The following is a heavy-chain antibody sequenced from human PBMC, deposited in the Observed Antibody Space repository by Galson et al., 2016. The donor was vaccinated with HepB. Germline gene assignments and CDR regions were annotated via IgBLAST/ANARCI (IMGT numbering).Heavy chain of an antibody. Sequence: SLRLSCAASGFTFDDFAMHWVRQDPGKGLEWVSGINWNSGTIGYADSVKGRFTISRDNAKNSLYLQLNSLRPENTAFYYCAKDGGSVTSPFDHWGQGTLVTVSS. V-gene: IGHV3-9*01. CDR3: AKDGGSVTSPFDH. CDR2: INWNSGTI. CDR1: GFTFDDFA. J-gene: IGHJ4*02. D-gene: IGHD4-17*01.